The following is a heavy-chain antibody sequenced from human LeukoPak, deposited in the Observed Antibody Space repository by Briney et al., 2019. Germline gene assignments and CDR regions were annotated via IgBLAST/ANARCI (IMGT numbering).Heavy chain of an antibody. Sequence: SETLSLTCTVSGGSISSSSYYWGWIRQPPGKGLEWIGSIYYSGSTYYNPSLKSRVTISVDTSKNQFSLKLSSVTAADTAVYYCARKRVAGIDYWGQGTLVTVSS. V-gene: IGHV4-39*07. CDR1: GGSISSSSYY. D-gene: IGHD6-19*01. CDR3: ARKRVAGIDY. J-gene: IGHJ4*02. CDR2: IYYSGST.